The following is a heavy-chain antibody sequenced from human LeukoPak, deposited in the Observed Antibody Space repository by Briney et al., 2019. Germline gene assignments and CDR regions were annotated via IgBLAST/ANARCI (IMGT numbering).Heavy chain of an antibody. V-gene: IGHV3-11*01. CDR3: ARITGAVTRKDWFDP. CDR2: ISSSGSTI. CDR1: GFTFSDYY. J-gene: IGHJ5*02. D-gene: IGHD3-16*01. Sequence: GGSLRLSCAASGFTFSDYYMSWIRQAPGKGLEWVSYISSSGSTIYYADSVRGRFTISRDNAKNSLYLQMNSLRAEDTAVYYCARITGAVTRKDWFDPWGQGTLVTVSS.